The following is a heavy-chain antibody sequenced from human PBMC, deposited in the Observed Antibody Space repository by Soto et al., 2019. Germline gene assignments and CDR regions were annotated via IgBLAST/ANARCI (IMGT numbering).Heavy chain of an antibody. CDR2: ISFNRDVT. CDR3: ARENGHPGHNYAMDV. Sequence: GGSLRLSCAASGFSFSAYYMSWIRQAPGKGLEWVSYISFNRDVTRYSDSVEGRFTVSRDNAKKSLYLQMNSLRVEDTAVYYCARENGHPGHNYAMDVWGQGTTVTVSS. CDR1: GFSFSAYY. D-gene: IGHD2-8*01. V-gene: IGHV3-11*01. J-gene: IGHJ6*02.